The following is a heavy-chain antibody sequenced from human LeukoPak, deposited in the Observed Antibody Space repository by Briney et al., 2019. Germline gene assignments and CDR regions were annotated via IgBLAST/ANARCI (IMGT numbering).Heavy chain of an antibody. J-gene: IGHJ3*02. CDR2: TYYRSKWYN. CDR3: ARVVQVYCSSTSCYVGAFDI. CDR1: GDSVSSNSAA. D-gene: IGHD2-2*01. V-gene: IGHV6-1*01. Sequence: SQTLSLTCAISGDSVSSNSAAWNWIRQSPSRGLEWLGWTYYRSKWYNDYAVSVKSRITIDPDTSKNQFSLQLNSVTPEDTAVYYCARVVQVYCSSTSCYVGAFDIWGQGTMVTVSS.